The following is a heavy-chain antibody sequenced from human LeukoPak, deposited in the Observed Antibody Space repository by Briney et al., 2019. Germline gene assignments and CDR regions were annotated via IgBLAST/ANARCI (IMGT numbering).Heavy chain of an antibody. V-gene: IGHV3-66*04. CDR3: TRRVVGAPDYYYMDV. CDR1: GFTVNRNY. D-gene: IGHD1-26*01. Sequence: HPGGSLRLSCAASGFTVNRNYMSWVRQAPGKGLEWVSVIYSGGTTDYADSVKGRFIISRDSSKNTLYLQMNSLKTEDTAVYYCTRRVVGAPDYYYMDVWGKGTTVTISS. CDR2: IYSGGTT. J-gene: IGHJ6*03.